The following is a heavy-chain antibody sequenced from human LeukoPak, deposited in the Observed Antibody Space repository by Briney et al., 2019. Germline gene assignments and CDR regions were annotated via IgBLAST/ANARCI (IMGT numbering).Heavy chain of an antibody. V-gene: IGHV4-59*08. D-gene: IGHD3-22*01. CDR2: IYYSGST. Sequence: SETLSLTCTVSGGSISSYYWSWIRQPPGKGLEWIGYIYYSGSTNYNPSLKSRVTISVDTSKNQFSLKLSSVTAADTAVYYCARPGNYDSSGYLDAFDIWGQGTMVTVSS. CDR3: ARPGNYDSSGYLDAFDI. CDR1: GGSISSYY. J-gene: IGHJ3*02.